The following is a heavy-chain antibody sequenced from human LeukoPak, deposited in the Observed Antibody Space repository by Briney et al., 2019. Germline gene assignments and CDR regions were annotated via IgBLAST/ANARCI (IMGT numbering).Heavy chain of an antibody. CDR1: GYTFTSYG. Sequence: ASVKVSCKASGYTFTSYGISWVRQAPGQGLEWMGWISAYNGNTNYAQKLQGRVTMTTDTSTSTAYMELRSLRAEDTAVYYCARGLNYYDSSGYYFGYYYYMDVWGKGTTVTVSS. J-gene: IGHJ6*03. CDR3: ARGLNYYDSSGYYFGYYYYMDV. D-gene: IGHD3-22*01. V-gene: IGHV1-18*01. CDR2: ISAYNGNT.